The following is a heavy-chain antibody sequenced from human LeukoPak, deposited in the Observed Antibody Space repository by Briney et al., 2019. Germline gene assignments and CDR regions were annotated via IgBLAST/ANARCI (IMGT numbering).Heavy chain of an antibody. Sequence: GGSLRLSCAASGFTFSSYWMSWVRQAPGKGLEWVASIKQDGSEKYYVDSVKGRFTISRDNAKNSLYLQMNSLRAEDTAVYYCARDLDGDYAYFDYWGQGTLVTVSS. J-gene: IGHJ4*02. CDR3: ARDLDGDYAYFDY. CDR1: GFTFSSYW. V-gene: IGHV3-7*01. CDR2: IKQDGSEK. D-gene: IGHD4-17*01.